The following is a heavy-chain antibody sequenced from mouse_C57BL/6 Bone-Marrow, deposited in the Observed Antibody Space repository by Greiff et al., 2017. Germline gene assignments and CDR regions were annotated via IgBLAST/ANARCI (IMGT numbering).Heavy chain of an antibody. CDR1: GYTFTNYW. CDR3: ARSGRGY. V-gene: IGHV1-63*01. CDR2: IYPRSGNT. Sequence: QVQLQQSGAELVRPGTSVKMSCKASGYTFTNYWIGWAKQRPGHGLEWIGEIYPRSGNTYYNEKFKGKATLTADKSSSTAYMELRSLTSEDSAVYFCARSGRGYWGQGTTLTVSS. J-gene: IGHJ2*01.